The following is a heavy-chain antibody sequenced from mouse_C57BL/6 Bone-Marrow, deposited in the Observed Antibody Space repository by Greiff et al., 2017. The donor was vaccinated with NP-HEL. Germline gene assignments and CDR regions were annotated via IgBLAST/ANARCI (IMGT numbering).Heavy chain of an antibody. V-gene: IGHV1-85*01. CDR1: GYTFTSYD. CDR2: IYPRDGST. CDR3: ARAGFITTVVAHYYAMDY. D-gene: IGHD1-1*01. J-gene: IGHJ4*01. Sequence: VQLQQSGPELVKPGASVKLSCKASGYTFTSYDINWVKQRPGQGLEWIGWIYPRDGSTKYTEKFKGKATLTVDTSSSTAYMELHSLTSEDSAVYFCARAGFITTVVAHYYAMDYWGQGTSVTVSS.